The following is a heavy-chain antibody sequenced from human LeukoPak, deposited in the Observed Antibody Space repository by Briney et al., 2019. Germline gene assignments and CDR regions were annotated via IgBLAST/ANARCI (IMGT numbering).Heavy chain of an antibody. V-gene: IGHV3-48*03. Sequence: GGSLRLACAASGFTFSSYEMNWVRQAPGKGLEWVSYISSSGSTIYYADSVKGRFTISRDNAKNSLYLQMNSLRAEDTAVYYCARGGTAMVTPADYWGQGTLVTVSS. CDR2: ISSSGSTI. J-gene: IGHJ4*02. D-gene: IGHD5-18*01. CDR3: ARGGTAMVTPADY. CDR1: GFTFSSYE.